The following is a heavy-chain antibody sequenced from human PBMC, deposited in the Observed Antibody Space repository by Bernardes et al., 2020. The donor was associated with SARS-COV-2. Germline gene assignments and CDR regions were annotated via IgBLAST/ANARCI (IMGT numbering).Heavy chain of an antibody. CDR2: IYHSGST. D-gene: IGHD3-16*02. Sequence: SETLSLTCTLSGDSISSPYWWTWVRQPPGKGLEWIAEIYHSGSTNFNPSLESRVAISIDKSNNQFSLKLTSVTAADTAVYFCARVNEYISGSFRYYYFDFWGQGTLVTVSS. CDR3: ARVNEYISGSFRYYYFDF. V-gene: IGHV4-4*02. J-gene: IGHJ4*02. CDR1: GDSISSPYW.